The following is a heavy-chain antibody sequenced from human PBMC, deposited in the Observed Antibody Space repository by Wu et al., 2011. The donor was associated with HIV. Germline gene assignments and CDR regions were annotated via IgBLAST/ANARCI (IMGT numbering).Heavy chain of an antibody. D-gene: IGHD3-10*01. CDR1: GGTFSNYA. J-gene: IGHJ2*01. CDR2: LIPISGTA. CDR3: ARAPIGGLGFWYFDL. Sequence: QVQLVQSGAEVKKPGSSVKVSCKASGGTFSNYAIRWVRLVPGQGLEWMGGLIPISGTANYAQKFQGRVTITTDESTTTAYLELSSLRSEDTAVYYCARAPIGGLGFWYFDLWGRGTLVTVSS. V-gene: IGHV1-69*05.